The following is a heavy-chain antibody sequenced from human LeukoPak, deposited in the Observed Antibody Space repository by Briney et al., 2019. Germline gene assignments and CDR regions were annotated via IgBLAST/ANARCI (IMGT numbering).Heavy chain of an antibody. V-gene: IGHV1-69*04. CDR1: GGTFSSYA. J-gene: IGHJ4*02. Sequence: GASVKVSCKASGGTFSSYAISWVRQAPGQGLEWMGRIIPILGIANYAQKFQGRVTITADKSTSTAYMELSSLRSEDTAVYYCARGPSAAMVPYDGDYWGQGTLVTVSS. D-gene: IGHD3-10*01. CDR2: IIPILGIA. CDR3: ARGPSAAMVPYDGDY.